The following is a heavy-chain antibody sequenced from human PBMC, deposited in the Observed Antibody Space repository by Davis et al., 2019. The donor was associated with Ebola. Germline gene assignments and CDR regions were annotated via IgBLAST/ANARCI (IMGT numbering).Heavy chain of an antibody. V-gene: IGHV3-21*04. CDR1: GFTFSSYS. Sequence: GESLKISCAASGFTFSSYSMNWVRQAPGKGLEWVSSISSSSSYIYYADSVKGRFTISRDNAKNSLYLQMNSLRAEDTAVYYCARDVGTNDFWSGYSHSYGMDVWGQGTTVTVSS. CDR2: ISSSSSYI. D-gene: IGHD3-3*01. J-gene: IGHJ6*02. CDR3: ARDVGTNDFWSGYSHSYGMDV.